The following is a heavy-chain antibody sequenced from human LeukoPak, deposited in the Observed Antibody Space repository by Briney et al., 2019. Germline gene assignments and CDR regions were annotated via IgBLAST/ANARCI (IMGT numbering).Heavy chain of an antibody. CDR3: ARLYSSSSYGDY. CDR2: IDSNSGDT. Sequence: ASVKVSCKASGYTFIAFYMHWVRQAPGQGLEWMGWIDSNSGDTKYADKFQGRVTITRNTSISTAYMELNSLRSEDTAVYYCARLYSSSSYGDYWGQGTLVTVSS. CDR1: GYTFIAFY. V-gene: IGHV1-2*02. D-gene: IGHD6-6*01. J-gene: IGHJ4*02.